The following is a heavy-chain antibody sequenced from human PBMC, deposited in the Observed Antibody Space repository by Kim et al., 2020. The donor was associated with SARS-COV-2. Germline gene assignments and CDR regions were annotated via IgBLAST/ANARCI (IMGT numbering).Heavy chain of an antibody. Sequence: GELTAYPDSVKGRFTISRDHSKNTLYLQMSSLRAEDTAIYYCANPRQPDYWGQGTLVTVSS. CDR2: GELT. D-gene: IGHD6-13*01. CDR3: ANPRQPDY. V-gene: IGHV3-23*01. J-gene: IGHJ4*02.